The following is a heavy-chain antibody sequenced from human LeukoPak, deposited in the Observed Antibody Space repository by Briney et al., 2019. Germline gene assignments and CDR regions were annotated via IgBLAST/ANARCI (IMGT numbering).Heavy chain of an antibody. D-gene: IGHD3-10*01. CDR3: ARSRGLDVHYYYYMDV. CDR2: ITSDGGRT. V-gene: IGHV3-64*01. CDR1: GFTFSSYA. Sequence: GGSLRLSCAASGFTFSSYAVHWVRQAPGKGLEYVSAITSDGGRTYYANSVKGRFTISRDNSKNTLYLQMGSLRAEDMAVYYCARSRGLDVHYYYYMDVCGKGTTVTVSS. J-gene: IGHJ6*03.